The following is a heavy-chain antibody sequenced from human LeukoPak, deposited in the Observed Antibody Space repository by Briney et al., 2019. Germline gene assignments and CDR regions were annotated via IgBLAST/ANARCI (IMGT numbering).Heavy chain of an antibody. Sequence: ASVKVSCKASGYTFTGYYMHWVRQAPGQGLEWMGWINPNSGGTNYAQKFQGRVTMTRDTSISTAYMELSRLRSDDTAVYYCARSLYGGNLNWFDPWGQGTLVTVSS. V-gene: IGHV1-2*02. CDR3: ARSLYGGNLNWFDP. D-gene: IGHD4-23*01. J-gene: IGHJ5*02. CDR2: INPNSGGT. CDR1: GYTFTGYY.